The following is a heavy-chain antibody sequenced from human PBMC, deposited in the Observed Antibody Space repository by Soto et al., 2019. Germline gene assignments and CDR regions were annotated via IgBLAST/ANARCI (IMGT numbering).Heavy chain of an antibody. V-gene: IGHV4-4*08. CDR2: IYSSGST. D-gene: IGHD6-13*01. J-gene: IGHJ4*02. CDR3: ARYSSRWWHIHFDS. CDR1: GGSISSYY. Sequence: QVQLQESGPGLVKPSETLSLTCTVSGGSISSYYWSWIRQPPGKGLEWIGHIYSSGSTNYNPSLRTRVPISVHPPKHPFSLKLSSVTAAATAVYYCARYSSRWWHIHFDSWGQGTLVTVSS.